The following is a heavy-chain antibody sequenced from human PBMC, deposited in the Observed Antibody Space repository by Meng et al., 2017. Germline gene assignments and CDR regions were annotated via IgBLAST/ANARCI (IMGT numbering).Heavy chain of an antibody. CDR3: VRGPAGDFDY. CDR1: GGSISSGGYY. CDR2: IYYSGST. J-gene: IGHJ4*02. Sequence: SCTVSGGSISSGGYYWSWIRQHPGKGLEWIGYIYYSGSTYYNPSLKSRVTISVDTSKNQFSLKLSSVTAADTAVYYCVRGPAGDFDYWGQGTLVTVSS. V-gene: IGHV4-31*02. D-gene: IGHD7-27*01.